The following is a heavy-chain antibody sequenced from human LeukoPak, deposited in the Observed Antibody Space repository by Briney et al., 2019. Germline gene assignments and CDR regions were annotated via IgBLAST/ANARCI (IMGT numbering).Heavy chain of an antibody. CDR3: ATIWSGYTMAFDY. Sequence: QTGGSLRLSCAASGFTFSSYGMHWVRQAPGKGLEWVAFIRYDGSNKYYAGSVKGRFTISRDNSKNTLYLQMNSLRAEDTAVYYCATIWSGYTMAFDYWGQGTLVTVSS. V-gene: IGHV3-30*02. J-gene: IGHJ4*02. CDR2: IRYDGSNK. CDR1: GFTFSSYG. D-gene: IGHD3-3*01.